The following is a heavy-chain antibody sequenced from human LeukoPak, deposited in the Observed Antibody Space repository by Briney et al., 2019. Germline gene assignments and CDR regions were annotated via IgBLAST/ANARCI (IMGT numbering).Heavy chain of an antibody. Sequence: PSETLSLTCTVSGGSISSYYWSWIRQPPGKGLEWIGYVYHTGNTKYNPPLESRATISIDTSKNQFSLKLSSVTAADSAVYYCAKSDGSGSYFGYWGQGTLVTVS. V-gene: IGHV4-59*03. CDR2: VYHTGNT. J-gene: IGHJ4*02. CDR1: GGSISSYY. CDR3: AKSDGSGSYFGY. D-gene: IGHD3-10*01.